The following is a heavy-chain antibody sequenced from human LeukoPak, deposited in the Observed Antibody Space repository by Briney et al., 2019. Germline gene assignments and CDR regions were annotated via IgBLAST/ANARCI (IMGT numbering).Heavy chain of an antibody. CDR3: ARGRGTTGYYYYYMDV. CDR2: IIPIFGTA. CDR1: GGTFSSYA. V-gene: IGHV1-69*05. J-gene: IGHJ6*03. Sequence: SVKVSCKASGGTFSSYAISWVRQAPGQGLEWMGGIIPIFGTANYAQKFQGRVTITTEESTSTAYMELSSLRSEDTAVYYCARGRGTTGYYYYYMDVWGKGTTVTVSS. D-gene: IGHD1-7*01.